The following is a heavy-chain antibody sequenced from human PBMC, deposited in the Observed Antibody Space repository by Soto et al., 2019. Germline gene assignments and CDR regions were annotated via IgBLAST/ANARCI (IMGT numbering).Heavy chain of an antibody. Sequence: GESLKISCKGSGYSFTSYWISWVRQMPGKGLEWMGRIDPSDSYTNYSPSFQGHVTISADKSISTAYLQWSSLKASDTAMYYCARHSGGEYSYGYGLDYWGQGTLVTSPQ. V-gene: IGHV5-10-1*01. CDR3: ARHSGGEYSYGYGLDY. J-gene: IGHJ4*02. CDR1: GYSFTSYW. D-gene: IGHD5-18*01. CDR2: IDPSDSYT.